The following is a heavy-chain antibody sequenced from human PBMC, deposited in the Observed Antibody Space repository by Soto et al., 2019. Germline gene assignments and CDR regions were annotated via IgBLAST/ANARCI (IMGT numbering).Heavy chain of an antibody. Sequence: SETLSLTCTVSDGSLSGYYWSWIRQPPGKGLEWIGYIFYSGITNYNPSLKSRVTISVDTSKNQFSLNLSSVTAADTAVYYCARAGWSNSWYFDYWGQGSLVTV. CDR2: IFYSGIT. V-gene: IGHV4-59*01. CDR3: ARAGWSNSWYFDY. CDR1: DGSLSGYY. D-gene: IGHD6-13*01. J-gene: IGHJ4*02.